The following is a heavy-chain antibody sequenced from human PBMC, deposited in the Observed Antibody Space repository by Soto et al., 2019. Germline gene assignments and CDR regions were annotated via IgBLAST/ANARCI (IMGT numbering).Heavy chain of an antibody. D-gene: IGHD6-13*01. CDR1: GFTFDDYA. V-gene: IGHV3-9*01. CDR3: AKDEESSSWYGNFDY. Sequence: EVQLVESGGGLVQPGRSLRLSCAASGFTFDDYAMHWVRQAPGKGLEWVLGISWNSGSIGYADSVKGRFTISRDNAKNSLYLQMNSLRAEDTALYYCAKDEESSSWYGNFDYWGQGTLVTVSS. CDR2: ISWNSGSI. J-gene: IGHJ4*02.